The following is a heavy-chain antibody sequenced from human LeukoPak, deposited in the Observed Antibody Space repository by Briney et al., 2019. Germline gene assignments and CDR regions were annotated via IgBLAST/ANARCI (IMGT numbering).Heavy chain of an antibody. CDR2: IIPILGIA. CDR3: ARAGYYYGSGSYEPLLDY. V-gene: IGHV1-69*04. CDR1: GGTFSSYA. Sequence: GSSVKVSCKASGGTFSSYAISWVRQAPGQGLEWMGRIIPILGIANYAQKFQGRVTITADKSTSTAYMELSSLRSEDTAVYYCARAGYYYGSGSYEPLLDYWGQGTLVTVSS. J-gene: IGHJ4*02. D-gene: IGHD3-10*01.